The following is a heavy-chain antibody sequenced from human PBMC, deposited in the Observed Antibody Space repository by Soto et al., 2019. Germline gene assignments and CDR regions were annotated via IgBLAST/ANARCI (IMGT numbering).Heavy chain of an antibody. Sequence: QVHLQESGPGLVRPSQILSLTCTVSGGSVSSGGYYWSWIRQSPGKGLEWIGSIYYSGDTYYNPSLNSRVTMSIATSQHQFSLTLISMTAADTAVYYCAGVVSTHFESWGQGILVTVSP. CDR2: IYYSGDT. J-gene: IGHJ4*02. D-gene: IGHD6-13*01. V-gene: IGHV4-31*03. CDR3: AGVVSTHFES. CDR1: GGSVSSGGYY.